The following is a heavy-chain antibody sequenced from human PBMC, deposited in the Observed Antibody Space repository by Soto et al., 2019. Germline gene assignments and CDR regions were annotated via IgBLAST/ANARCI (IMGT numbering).Heavy chain of an antibody. V-gene: IGHV3-11*01. J-gene: IGHJ6*02. CDR2: ISSSGSTI. CDR1: GFTFSDCY. Sequence: QVQLVESGGGLVKPGGSLRLSCAASGFTFSDCYMSWIRQAPGKGLEWVSYISSSGSTIYYADSVKGRFTISRDNAKNSLYLQMNSLRAEDTAVYYCAREDRYYYGSGSNVNYCYYGMDVWGQGTTVTVSS. D-gene: IGHD3-10*01. CDR3: AREDRYYYGSGSNVNYCYYGMDV.